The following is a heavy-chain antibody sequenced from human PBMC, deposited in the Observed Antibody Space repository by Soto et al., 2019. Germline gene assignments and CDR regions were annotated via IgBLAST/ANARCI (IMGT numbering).Heavy chain of an antibody. CDR2: MSYDGTTK. CDR1: GFIFSNYV. Sequence: QVQLVESGGGVVQPAGPLRLSCPASGFIFSNYVMYWVRQAPRKGLEWVAFMSYDGTTKSYADSVKGRFTISRDNSQNTLYLQMNSLSSDDTGVYYGAREVLCSCYFDYWGQGTLVTVSS. V-gene: IGHV3-30-3*01. D-gene: IGHD3-10*02. J-gene: IGHJ4*02. CDR3: AREVLCSCYFDY.